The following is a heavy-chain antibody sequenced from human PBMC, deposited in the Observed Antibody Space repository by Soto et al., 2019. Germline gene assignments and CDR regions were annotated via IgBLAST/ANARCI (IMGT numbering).Heavy chain of an antibody. CDR1: GYPVTAYY. V-gene: IGHV1-2*02. J-gene: IGHJ3*02. CDR3: AGGGGVGVAGSAAFDM. CDR2: INPATGAT. Sequence: QLHLVQSGAVVKKPGASVTVSCSASGYPVTAYYMHWVRQAPGRGLEWMGGINPATGATKYTQTFQGRVTLDRDPSTGTVFMELGGLTSGDTAVFFWAGGGGVGVAGSAAFDMWGQGTLVTVSS. D-gene: IGHD3-3*01.